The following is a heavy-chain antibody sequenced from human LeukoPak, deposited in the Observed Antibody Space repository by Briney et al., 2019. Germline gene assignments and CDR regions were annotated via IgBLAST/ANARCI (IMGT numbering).Heavy chain of an antibody. Sequence: SETLSLTCAVSGGSINNYFWSWIRQPPGKGLEWIGYISYSGSTNYNPSLKSRVTISVDTSKNQFSLKLNSVTTADTAVYYCARDNYGEVTKFDPWGQGALVTVSS. CDR3: ARDNYGEVTKFDP. J-gene: IGHJ5*02. D-gene: IGHD3-16*01. CDR2: ISYSGST. CDR1: GGSINNYF. V-gene: IGHV4-59*01.